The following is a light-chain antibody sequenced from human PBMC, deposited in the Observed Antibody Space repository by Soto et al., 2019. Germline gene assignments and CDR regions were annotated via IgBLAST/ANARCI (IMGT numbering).Light chain of an antibody. J-gene: IGLJ1*01. V-gene: IGLV2-14*01. CDR1: SSDVGGYNY. CDR2: DVS. Sequence: QSALTQPASVSGSPGQSITISCTGTSSDVGGYNYVSWYQQHPGKAPKLMIYDVSNRPSGVSNRFSGSKSGNTASLTISGLKAEDGANYCSSYKSSSPPLNVFGTGTKLT. CDR3: SSYKSSSPPLNV.